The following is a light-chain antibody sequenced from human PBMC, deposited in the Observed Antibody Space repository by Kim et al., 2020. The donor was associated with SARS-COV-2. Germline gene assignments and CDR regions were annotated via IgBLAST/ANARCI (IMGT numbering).Light chain of an antibody. CDR2: DAS. CDR1: ETVTSGH. J-gene: IGKJ5*01. CDR3: QHYVSPPIT. Sequence: EIVLTQSPGTLSLSPGERATLSCRASETVTSGHLAWYQQKPGQAPRLLIYDASTRATGIPDRFSGSGSGTDFTLTISRLEPEDFAVYYCQHYVSPPITFGRGTRLELK. V-gene: IGKV3-20*01.